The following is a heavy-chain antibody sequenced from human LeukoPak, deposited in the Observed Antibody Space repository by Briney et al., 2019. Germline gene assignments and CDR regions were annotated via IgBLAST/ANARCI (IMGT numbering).Heavy chain of an antibody. J-gene: IGHJ5*02. CDR1: GGSISSYY. V-gene: IGHV4-59*01. D-gene: IGHD3/OR15-3a*01. Sequence: SETLSLTCTVSGGSISSYYWSWIRQPPGKGLEWIGYIYYSGSTNYNPSLKSRVTISVDTSKNQFSLKLSSVTAADTAVYYCARQEIGLRSFDPWGQGTLVTVSS. CDR3: ARQEIGLRSFDP. CDR2: IYYSGST.